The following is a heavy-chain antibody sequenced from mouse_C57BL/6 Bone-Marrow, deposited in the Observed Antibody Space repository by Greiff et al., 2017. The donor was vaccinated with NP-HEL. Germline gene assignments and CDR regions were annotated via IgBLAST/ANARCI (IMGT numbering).Heavy chain of an antibody. CDR3: ARGEGDD. V-gene: IGHV1-50*01. Sequence: VQLQQSGAELVKPGASVKLSCKASGYTFTSYWMQWVKQRPGQGLEWIGEIDPSDSYTNYNQKFKGKATLTVDTSSSTAYMQLSSLTSEDSAVYYCARGEGDDWGKGTTLTVSS. CDR2: IDPSDSYT. CDR1: GYTFTSYW. J-gene: IGHJ2*01.